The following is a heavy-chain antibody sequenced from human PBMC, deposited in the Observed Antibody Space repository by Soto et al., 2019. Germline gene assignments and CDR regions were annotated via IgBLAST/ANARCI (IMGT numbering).Heavy chain of an antibody. Sequence: QVQLQESGPGLVKPSETLSLTCTVSGGSISSYYWSWIRQPPGKGLEWIGYIYYSGSTNYNPSLKSRVTISVDTSKNQFSLKMSSVTAADTAVYYCARGITGTTVPSDRAGWFDPWGQGTLVTVSS. J-gene: IGHJ5*02. CDR2: IYYSGST. V-gene: IGHV4-59*01. CDR3: ARGITGTTVPSDRAGWFDP. D-gene: IGHD1-7*01. CDR1: GGSISSYY.